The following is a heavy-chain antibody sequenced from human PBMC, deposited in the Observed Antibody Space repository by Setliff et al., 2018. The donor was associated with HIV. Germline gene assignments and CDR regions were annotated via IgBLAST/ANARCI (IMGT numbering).Heavy chain of an antibody. CDR2: IIPMFGST. CDR3: ARGAAAILYYYYMDV. CDR1: GGTFSRYT. Sequence: SVKVSCKASGGTFSRYTIHWVRQAPGQGLEWMGGIIPMFGSTNYAQKFQGRVTITADESASTLYMELSSLRSDDTAVYYCARGAAAILYYYYMDVWGKGTTVTSP. V-gene: IGHV1-69*13. J-gene: IGHJ6*03. D-gene: IGHD6-13*01.